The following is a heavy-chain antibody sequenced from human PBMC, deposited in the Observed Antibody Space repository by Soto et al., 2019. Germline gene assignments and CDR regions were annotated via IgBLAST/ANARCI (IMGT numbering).Heavy chain of an antibody. Sequence: SGPTLVNPTQTLTLTCTFSGFSLSTSGVGVGWIRQPPGKALEWLALIYWDDDKRYSPSLKSRLTITKDTSKNQVVLTMTNMEPVDTETYDCERKGQWLVPFYWGQGNLVTLSS. V-gene: IGHV2-5*02. CDR2: IYWDDDK. CDR3: ERKGQWLVPFY. J-gene: IGHJ4*02. CDR1: GFSLSTSGVG. D-gene: IGHD6-19*01.